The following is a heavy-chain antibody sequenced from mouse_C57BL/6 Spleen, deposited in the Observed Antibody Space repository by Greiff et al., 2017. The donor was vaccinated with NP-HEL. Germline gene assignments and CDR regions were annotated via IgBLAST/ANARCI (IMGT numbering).Heavy chain of an antibody. Sequence: QVQLQQPGAELVKPGASVKMSCKASGYTFTSYWITWVKQRPGQGLEWIGDIYPGSGSTNYNEKFKSKATLTVDTSSSTAYMQLSSLTSEDSAVYYCARPYYYGSRWGNYFDYWGQGTTLTVSS. CDR1: GYTFTSYW. V-gene: IGHV1-55*01. D-gene: IGHD1-1*01. J-gene: IGHJ2*01. CDR3: ARPYYYGSRWGNYFDY. CDR2: IYPGSGST.